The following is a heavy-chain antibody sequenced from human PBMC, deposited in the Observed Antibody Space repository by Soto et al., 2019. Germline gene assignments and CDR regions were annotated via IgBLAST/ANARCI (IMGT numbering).Heavy chain of an antibody. D-gene: IGHD6-13*01. V-gene: IGHV3-23*01. J-gene: IGHJ1*01. CDR3: ATGTAAPAH. CDR2: ISTSGGTT. Sequence: EVQLLESGGGLVQPGGSLRLPCAASGFTFSNFDMSWVRQAPGKGLEWVSGISTSGGTTYYADSVKGRFTSSRDNSKNTLYLQMTSLRAEDTAVYYCATGTAAPAHWGQGTLITVSS. CDR1: GFTFSNFD.